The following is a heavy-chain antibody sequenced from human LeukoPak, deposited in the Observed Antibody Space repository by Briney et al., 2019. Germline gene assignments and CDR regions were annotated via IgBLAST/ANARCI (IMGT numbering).Heavy chain of an antibody. D-gene: IGHD6-6*01. CDR1: GFTFSSYA. Sequence: GGSLRLSCAASGFTFSSYAMHWVRQVPGKGLEWVAIISYDGTNKYYADSVKGRFTISRDSSKNTLYLQMNSLRPEDTAVYYCARAHLSSASTDYMTVWGKGTTVTVSS. CDR3: ARAHLSSASTDYMTV. CDR2: ISYDGTNK. V-gene: IGHV3-30*04. J-gene: IGHJ6*03.